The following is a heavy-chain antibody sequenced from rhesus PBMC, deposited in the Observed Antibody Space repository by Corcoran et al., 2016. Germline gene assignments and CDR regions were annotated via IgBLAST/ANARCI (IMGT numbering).Heavy chain of an antibody. Sequence: QVQLQESGPGLVKPSETLSLTCAVSGGSISDDYYWSWIRQPPGKGLEWIGFIYGSGGGTNYNPSRKNRVTISIDTSKNQFSLKLSSVTAADTAVYYCARDLSGSYPYFDYWGQGVLVTVSS. CDR3: ARDLSGSYPYFDY. D-gene: IGHD1-44*02. CDR1: GGSISDDYY. V-gene: IGHV4-106*01. J-gene: IGHJ4*01. CDR2: IYGSGGGT.